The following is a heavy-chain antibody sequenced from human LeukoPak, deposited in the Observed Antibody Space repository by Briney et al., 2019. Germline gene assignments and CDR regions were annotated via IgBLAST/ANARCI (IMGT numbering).Heavy chain of an antibody. CDR3: ARVMSPYCSGGSCHSDY. D-gene: IGHD2-15*01. CDR2: ISRNGGST. CDR1: GFTFSTYA. J-gene: IGHJ4*02. Sequence: GSLRLSCAASGFTFSTYAMHWVRQAPGKGLEYVSVISRNGGSTYYGNSVEGRFTISRDNSKNTLYLQMGSLRAEDMAVYYCARVMSPYCSGGSCHSDYWGQGTVVTVSS. V-gene: IGHV3-64*01.